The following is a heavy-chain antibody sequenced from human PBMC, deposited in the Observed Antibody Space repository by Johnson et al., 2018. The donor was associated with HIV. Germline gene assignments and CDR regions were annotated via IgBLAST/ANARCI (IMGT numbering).Heavy chain of an antibody. CDR3: SRRSTRSDGFDL. J-gene: IGHJ3*01. D-gene: IGHD2-2*01. CDR1: GFSLSDYD. V-gene: IGHV3-13*01. CDR2: IDTVGDT. Sequence: VQLVESGGGVVQPGGSLRLSCAASGFSLSDYDMHWVRQHIGKGLEWVSEIDTVGDTYYPASVKGRFTTSRENAKNSFDLQMNSLTAGDTAEYYCSRRSTRSDGFDLWGQGTMVIVSS.